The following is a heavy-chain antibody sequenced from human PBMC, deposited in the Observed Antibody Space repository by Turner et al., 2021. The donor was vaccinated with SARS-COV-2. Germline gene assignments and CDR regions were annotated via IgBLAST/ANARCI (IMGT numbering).Heavy chain of an antibody. D-gene: IGHD6-13*01. CDR1: GFTVSSNY. CDR3: ASSSGYSSNWYLKH. Sequence: EVQLVESGGGLVQPGGSLSLSCSASGFTVSSNYMTWVRQAPGKGLEGVSVIYSGGSTYYADSVKGRFTISRHNSKNTLYLQMNSLRPEDTAVYYCASSSGYSSNWYLKHWGQGTLVTVSS. J-gene: IGHJ4*02. CDR2: IYSGGST. V-gene: IGHV3-53*04.